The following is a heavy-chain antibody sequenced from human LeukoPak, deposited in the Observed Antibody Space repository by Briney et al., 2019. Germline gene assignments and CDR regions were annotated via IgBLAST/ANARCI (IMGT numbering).Heavy chain of an antibody. CDR3: VRDGEGVAISVNYWFDP. Sequence: ASVKVSCKASGFTFTNYDINWVRQATGQGLEWMGWMNPINGNTGYAQKFQGRVTMTRDTSISTAYMGLRSLTSEDTAVYYCVRDGEGVAISVNYWFDPWGQGTLVTVSS. J-gene: IGHJ5*02. V-gene: IGHV1-8*01. CDR2: MNPINGNT. D-gene: IGHD3-10*01. CDR1: GFTFTNYD.